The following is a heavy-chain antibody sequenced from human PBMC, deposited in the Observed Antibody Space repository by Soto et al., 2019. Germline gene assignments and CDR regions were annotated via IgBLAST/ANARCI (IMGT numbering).Heavy chain of an antibody. D-gene: IGHD6-13*01. Sequence: SQTLSLTCAISGDSVSSDSAAWNWIRQSPSRGLEWLGRTFYRSKWYNDYALSVKSRITINPDTSKNQFSLQLNSVTPEDTAAYYCARDSSSWGYYFDYWGQGTLVTVSS. J-gene: IGHJ4*02. CDR1: GDSVSSDSAA. V-gene: IGHV6-1*01. CDR3: ARDSSSWGYYFDY. CDR2: TFYRSKWYN.